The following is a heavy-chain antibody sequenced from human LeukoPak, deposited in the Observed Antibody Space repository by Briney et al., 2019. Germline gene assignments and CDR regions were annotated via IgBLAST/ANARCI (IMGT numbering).Heavy chain of an antibody. V-gene: IGHV3-33*01. Sequence: PGGSLRLSCAAPGFTFSYYGMHWVRQAPGKGLEWVAVIWYDGTNKYYADSVKGRFTISRDNSKNTLYLQMNSLRVEDTAVYYCTSGGRTDYYDSSGYSFWGQGTLVTVSS. CDR2: IWYDGTNK. D-gene: IGHD3-22*01. CDR1: GFTFSYYG. CDR3: TSGGRTDYYDSSGYSF. J-gene: IGHJ4*02.